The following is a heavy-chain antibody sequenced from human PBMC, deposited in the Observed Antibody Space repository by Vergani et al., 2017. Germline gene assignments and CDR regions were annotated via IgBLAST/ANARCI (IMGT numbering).Heavy chain of an antibody. CDR2: LRYDGSNE. CDR3: ARDFLTRVTTLDYYYMGV. CDR1: GFSFSTYG. V-gene: IGHV3-30*02. D-gene: IGHD1-1*01. Sequence: VQLVESGGGLVKPGESLRLSCAASGFSFSTYGMHWVRQAPGRGLEWVAFLRYDGSNEYYGDAVKGRFIISRDNSKNTLYLEMNALRAEDTAVYYCARDFLTRVTTLDYYYMGVWGKGTTVTVSS. J-gene: IGHJ6*03.